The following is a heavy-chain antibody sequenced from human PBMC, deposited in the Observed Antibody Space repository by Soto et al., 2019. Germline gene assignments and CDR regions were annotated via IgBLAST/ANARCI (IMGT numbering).Heavy chain of an antibody. V-gene: IGHV3-74*01. CDR3: ARDIVVVVATSDYGMDA. Sequence: HPGGSLRLSCAASGFTFSSYWMHWVRQVPGKGLVWVSRINSDGSSTTYADSVRGRFTISRDNAKNTLYLQMHSLRAEDTAVYYCARDIVVVVATSDYGMDAWGQGTTVTVSS. CDR1: GFTFSSYW. J-gene: IGHJ6*02. CDR2: INSDGSST. D-gene: IGHD2-15*01.